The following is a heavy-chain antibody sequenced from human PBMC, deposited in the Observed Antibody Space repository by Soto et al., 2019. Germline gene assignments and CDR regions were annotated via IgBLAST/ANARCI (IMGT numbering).Heavy chain of an antibody. V-gene: IGHV1-69*06. J-gene: IGHJ6*02. CDR1: GGTSSNFV. CDR3: ARPKRSGYDRGDSYYHTMNV. Sequence: QMRLVQSGAEVKNSGSSVKVSCKASGGTSSNFVITWVRQVPGQGLEWLGGILPMFGAVKYAQKFQDRLTITADRSTITASMELGSLRSEDTAVYYCARPKRSGYDRGDSYYHTMNVSGHWTTVTVS. D-gene: IGHD3-3*01. CDR2: ILPMFGAV.